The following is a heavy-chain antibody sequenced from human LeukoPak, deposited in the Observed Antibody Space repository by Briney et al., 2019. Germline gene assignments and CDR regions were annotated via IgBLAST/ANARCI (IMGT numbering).Heavy chain of an antibody. Sequence: EGSLRLSCAASGFIFSSYGMSWVRQAPGKGLEWVSAISGSGGNTNYADSVKGRFTISRDNSKNTLYLQMNSLRAEDTAVYYCARVGRDDAFDIWGQGTMVTVSS. CDR3: ARVGRDDAFDI. CDR2: ISGSGGNT. CDR1: GFIFSSYG. V-gene: IGHV3-23*01. J-gene: IGHJ3*02.